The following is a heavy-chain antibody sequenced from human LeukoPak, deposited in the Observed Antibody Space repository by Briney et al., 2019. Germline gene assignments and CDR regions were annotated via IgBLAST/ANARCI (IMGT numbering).Heavy chain of an antibody. CDR1: GGSISSYY. CDR2: INYSGST. J-gene: IGHJ3*02. D-gene: IGHD3-22*01. V-gene: IGHV4-59*01. CDR3: TGSSGYWYAFDI. Sequence: SETLSLTCSVSGGSISSYYWSWIRQPPGKGLEWIGYINYSGSTNYNPSLKSRVTISVDTSKNQFSLKLSSVTAADTAVYYCTGSSGYWYAFDIWGQGTMVTVSS.